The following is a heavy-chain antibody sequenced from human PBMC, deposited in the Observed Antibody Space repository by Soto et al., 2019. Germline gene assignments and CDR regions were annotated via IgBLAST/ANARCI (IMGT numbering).Heavy chain of an antibody. CDR1: GVTFSSYA. CDR3: ARWDGTAMAVDY. J-gene: IGHJ4*02. CDR2: IIPIFGTA. D-gene: IGHD5-18*01. V-gene: IGHV1-69*13. Sequence: ASVKVSCKASGVTFSSYAISWVRQAPGQGLEWMGGIIPIFGTANYAQKFQGRVTITADESTSTAYMELSSLRSEDTAVYYCARWDGTAMAVDYWGQGTLVTVSS.